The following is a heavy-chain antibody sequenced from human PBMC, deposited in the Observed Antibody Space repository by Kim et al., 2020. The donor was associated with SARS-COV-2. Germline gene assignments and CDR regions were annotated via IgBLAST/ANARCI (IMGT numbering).Heavy chain of an antibody. CDR1: GFTFSSYA. D-gene: IGHD3-9*01. CDR2: ISGSGGST. CDR3: AKDLLGYNYNYYDILTGYYPDY. V-gene: IGHV3-23*01. Sequence: GGSLRLSCAVSGFTFSSYAMSWVRQAPGKGLEWVSAISGSGGSTYYADSVKGRFTISRDNSKNTLYLQMNSLRAEDTAVYYCAKDLLGYNYNYYDILTGYYPDYWGQGTLVTVSS. J-gene: IGHJ4*02.